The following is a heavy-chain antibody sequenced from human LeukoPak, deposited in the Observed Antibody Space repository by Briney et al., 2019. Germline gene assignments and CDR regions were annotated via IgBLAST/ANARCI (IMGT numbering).Heavy chain of an antibody. Sequence: SETLSLTCTVSGGSISSYFWSWIRQPPGKGLEWIGYIYYSGSTNYNPSLKSRVTISVDSSKNQFSLKLSSVTAADTAVYYCARHIYRGSFDYWGQGALVTVSS. J-gene: IGHJ4*02. D-gene: IGHD3-10*01. V-gene: IGHV4-59*08. CDR3: ARHIYRGSFDY. CDR2: IYYSGST. CDR1: GGSISSYF.